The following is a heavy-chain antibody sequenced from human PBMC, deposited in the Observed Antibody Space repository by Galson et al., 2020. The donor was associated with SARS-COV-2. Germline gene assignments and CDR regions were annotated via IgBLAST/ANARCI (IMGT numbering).Heavy chain of an antibody. Sequence: SQASETLSLTCAVYGGSFSGYYWSWIRQPPGKGLEWIGEINHSGSTNYNPSLKSRVTISVDTPKNQFSLKLSSVTAADTAVYYCARATCQPGIAVAGIGYWGQGTLVTVSS. D-gene: IGHD6-19*01. CDR2: INHSGST. V-gene: IGHV4-34*01. CDR1: GGSFSGYY. CDR3: ARATCQPGIAVAGIGY. J-gene: IGHJ4*02.